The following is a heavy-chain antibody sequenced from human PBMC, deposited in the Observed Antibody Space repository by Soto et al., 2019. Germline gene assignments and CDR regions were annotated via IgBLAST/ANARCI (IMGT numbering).Heavy chain of an antibody. CDR3: ARWITWIQPMAATNGMDV. CDR1: GGSISSSSYY. J-gene: IGHJ6*02. CDR2: IYSSGST. V-gene: IGHV4-61*05. D-gene: IGHD5-18*01. Sequence: SETLSLTCTVSGGSISSSSYYWGWLRQPPGKGLEWIGYIYSSGSTNYNPSLKSRVTISVDTSKNQFSLKLSSVTAADTAVYYCARWITWIQPMAATNGMDVWGQGTTVTVSS.